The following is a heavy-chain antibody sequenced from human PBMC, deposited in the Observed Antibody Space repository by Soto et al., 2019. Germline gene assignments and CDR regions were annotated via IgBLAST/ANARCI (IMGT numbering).Heavy chain of an antibody. V-gene: IGHV3-13*01. Sequence: GGSLRLSCAASGFTFSSYDMHWVRQATGKGLEWVSAIGTAGDTYYPGSVKGRFTISRENAKNSLYLQMNSLRAGDMAVYYCARGSIEYSTIADAFDIWGQGTMVTVSS. CDR3: ARGSIEYSTIADAFDI. CDR1: GFTFSSYD. D-gene: IGHD6-6*01. CDR2: IGTAGDT. J-gene: IGHJ3*02.